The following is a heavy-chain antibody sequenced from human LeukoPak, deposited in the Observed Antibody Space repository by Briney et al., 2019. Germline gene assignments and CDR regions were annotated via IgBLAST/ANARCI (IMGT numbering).Heavy chain of an antibody. J-gene: IGHJ4*02. D-gene: IGHD3-22*01. CDR1: GFTFSSYG. V-gene: IGHV3-30*18. CDR2: ISYDGSNK. CDR3: AKDSNYYDSSGYYSGFDY. Sequence: GRSLRLSCAAAGFTFSSYGMHWVRQAPGKGLEWVAVISYDGSNKYYADSVKGRFTISRDNSKNTLYLQMNSLRAEDTAVYYCAKDSNYYDSSGYYSGFDYWGQGTLVTVSS.